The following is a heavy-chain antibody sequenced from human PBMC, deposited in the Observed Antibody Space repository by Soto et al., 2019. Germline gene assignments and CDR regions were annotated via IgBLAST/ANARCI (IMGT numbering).Heavy chain of an antibody. CDR1: GFTFSSYA. CDR3: VKDVYCRGGSCYVGFLVF. Sequence: GGSLRLSCSASGFTFSSYAMHWVRQAPGKGLEYVSAISSNGGSTYYADSVKGRFTISRDNSKNTLYLQMSSLRAEDTAVYYCVKDVYCRGGSCYVGFLVFGGKGPLVTVSS. D-gene: IGHD2-15*01. J-gene: IGHJ4*02. V-gene: IGHV3-64D*08. CDR2: ISSNGGST.